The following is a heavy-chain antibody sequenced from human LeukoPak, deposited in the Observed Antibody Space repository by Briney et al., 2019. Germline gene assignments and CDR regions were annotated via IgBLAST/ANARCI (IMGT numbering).Heavy chain of an antibody. Sequence: GGSLRPSCAASGFTFSSYFMNWVRQAPGKGLEWVSSISSSSTYIYYADSVKGRFTVSRDNAKNSLYLQMNSLRAEDTAVYYCARRATTERGHSYGLDFWGQGTLVTVSS. D-gene: IGHD5-18*01. J-gene: IGHJ4*02. V-gene: IGHV3-21*01. CDR3: ARRATTERGHSYGLDF. CDR1: GFTFSSYF. CDR2: ISSSSTYI.